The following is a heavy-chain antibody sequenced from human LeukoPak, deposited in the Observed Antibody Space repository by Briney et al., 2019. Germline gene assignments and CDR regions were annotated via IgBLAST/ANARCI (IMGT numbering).Heavy chain of an antibody. CDR1: GGSISSYY. D-gene: IGHD5-18*01. V-gene: IGHV4-4*07. CDR3: ARVRYSYGYSFGFDP. J-gene: IGHJ5*02. Sequence: SETLSLTCTVSGGSISSYYWSWIRQPAGKGLEWIGRIYTSGSTNYNPSLKSRVTMSVDTSKNQFSLKLSSVTAADTAVYYCARVRYSYGYSFGFDPWGQGTLVTVSS. CDR2: IYTSGST.